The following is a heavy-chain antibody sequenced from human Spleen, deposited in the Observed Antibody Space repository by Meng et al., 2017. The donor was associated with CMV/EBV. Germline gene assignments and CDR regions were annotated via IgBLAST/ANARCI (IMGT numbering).Heavy chain of an antibody. Sequence: ASGYTFTSYYMHWVRQAPGQGPEWMGMINPLGGSTHYAQKFQGRITMTRDTSGSTVFMDLGSLISEDTAVYFCARTQWFGELFPLHFDYWGQGTLVTVSS. D-gene: IGHD3-10*01. CDR3: ARTQWFGELFPLHFDY. V-gene: IGHV1-46*01. CDR2: INPLGGST. J-gene: IGHJ4*02. CDR1: GYTFTSYY.